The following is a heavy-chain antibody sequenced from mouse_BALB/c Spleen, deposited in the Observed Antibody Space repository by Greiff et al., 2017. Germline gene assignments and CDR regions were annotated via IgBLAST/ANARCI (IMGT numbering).Heavy chain of an antibody. CDR1: GFTFSNYW. Sequence: EVQLQESGGGLVQPGGSMKLSCVASGFTFSNYWMNWVRQSPEKGLEWVAEIRLKSNNYATHYAESVKGRFTISRDDSKSSVYLQMNNLRAEDTGIYYCTRGGSSYFDVWGAGTTVTVSS. CDR2: IRLKSNNYAT. J-gene: IGHJ1*01. D-gene: IGHD1-1*01. V-gene: IGHV6-6*02. CDR3: TRGGSSYFDV.